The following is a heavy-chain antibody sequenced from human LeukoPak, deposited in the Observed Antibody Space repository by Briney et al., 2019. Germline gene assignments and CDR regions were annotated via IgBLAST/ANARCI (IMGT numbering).Heavy chain of an antibody. D-gene: IGHD3-16*01. CDR1: GGSISSYY. Sequence: SETLSLTCTVSGGSISSYYWSWIRQPPGKGLEWIGYIYYSGSTNYNPSLKSRVTISVDTSKNQFSLKLSSVTAADTAVYYCARQSLGSPETDYWGQGTLVTVSS. V-gene: IGHV4-59*08. CDR2: IYYSGST. J-gene: IGHJ4*02. CDR3: ARQSLGSPETDY.